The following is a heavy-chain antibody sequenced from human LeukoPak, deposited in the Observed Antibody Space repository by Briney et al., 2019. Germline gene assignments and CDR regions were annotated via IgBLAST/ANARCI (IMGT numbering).Heavy chain of an antibody. Sequence: SETLSLTCTVSGGSISSSSYYWGWIRQPPGKGLEWIGSIHYSGSTYYNPSLKSRVTISVDTSKNQFSLKLSSVTAADTAVYYCARPAGYSSGYSQFDPWGQGTLVTVSS. CDR1: GGSISSSSYY. D-gene: IGHD6-19*01. CDR3: ARPAGYSSGYSQFDP. V-gene: IGHV4-39*01. CDR2: IHYSGST. J-gene: IGHJ5*02.